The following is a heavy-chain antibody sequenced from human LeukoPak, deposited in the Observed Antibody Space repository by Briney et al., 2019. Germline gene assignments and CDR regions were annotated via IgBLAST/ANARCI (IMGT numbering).Heavy chain of an antibody. CDR3: VVVVEPPDSDGFDV. CDR2: INADGSTT. J-gene: IGHJ3*01. V-gene: IGHV3-74*01. Sequence: GGSLRLSCAASGFTFGNSWVHWVRQAPGEGLVWVSLINADGSTTTYADSVKGRFTISRDNARNTLSLQMNSLTIEDTAVYYCVVVVEPPDSDGFDVWGQGTMITVSS. CDR1: GFTFGNSW. D-gene: IGHD1-14*01.